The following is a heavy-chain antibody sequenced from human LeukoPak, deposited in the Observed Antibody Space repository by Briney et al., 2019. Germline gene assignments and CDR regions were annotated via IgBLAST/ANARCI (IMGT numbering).Heavy chain of an antibody. J-gene: IGHJ4*02. CDR3: ARARDYGDYEC. Sequence: GGSLRLSCAASGFTVSSNYMSWVRQAPGKGLEWVSVIYSGGTTYYADSVKGRFTISRDNSKNTLYLQMNSLRAEDTAVYYCARARDYGDYECWGQGTLVTVSS. D-gene: IGHD4-17*01. CDR1: GFTVSSNY. V-gene: IGHV3-53*01. CDR2: IYSGGTT.